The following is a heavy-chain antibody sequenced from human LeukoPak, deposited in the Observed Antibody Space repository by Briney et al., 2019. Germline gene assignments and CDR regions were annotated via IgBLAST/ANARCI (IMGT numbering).Heavy chain of an antibody. CDR3: VSVHRGNRIDY. Sequence: PSETLSLTCAVYDGSFSDHYWKWIRQPPGKGLEWIGEINYSGSTNYNVSLRSRVTMSVDASKSQFSLNLRSVTAADTAVYYCVSVHRGNRIDYWGQGTLVTVSS. CDR1: DGSFSDHY. D-gene: IGHD3-10*01. V-gene: IGHV4-34*01. J-gene: IGHJ4*02. CDR2: INYSGST.